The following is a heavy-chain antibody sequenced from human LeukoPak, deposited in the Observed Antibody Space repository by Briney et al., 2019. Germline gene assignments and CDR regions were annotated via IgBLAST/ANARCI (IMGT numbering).Heavy chain of an antibody. D-gene: IGHD3-10*01. CDR2: ITYEGCNK. CDR1: GFTFSNYG. Sequence: GGSLRLSCAASGFTFSNYGMHWVRQAPGKGLEWVAVITYEGCNKYYADSVKGRFTISRDNSKNTLYLQMNSLRAEDTAVYYCAKGRFSMIRGVDYYFDYWGQGTLVTVSS. V-gene: IGHV3-30*18. CDR3: AKGRFSMIRGVDYYFDY. J-gene: IGHJ4*02.